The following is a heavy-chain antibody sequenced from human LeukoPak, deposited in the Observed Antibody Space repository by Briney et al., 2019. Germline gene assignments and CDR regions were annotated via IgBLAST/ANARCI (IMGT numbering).Heavy chain of an antibody. Sequence: PGGSLRLSCVASGFTFSMYGMHWVRQAPGKGLEWVAVIWFDGSNIYYGDFVKGRFTISRDNSQNTLYLQMNSLIVEDTAVYYCARGSAKNAFDIWGQGIMVTVSS. V-gene: IGHV3-33*01. CDR3: ARGSAKNAFDI. CDR1: GFTFSMYG. D-gene: IGHD1-26*01. J-gene: IGHJ3*02. CDR2: IWFDGSNI.